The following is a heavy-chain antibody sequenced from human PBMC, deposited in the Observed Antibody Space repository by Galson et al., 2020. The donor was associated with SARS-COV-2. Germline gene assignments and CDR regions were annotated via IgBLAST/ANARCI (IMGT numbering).Heavy chain of an antibody. Sequence: SETLSLTCTVSGGSMSRYYWTWIRQPPGKGLEWIGYILYGGSTEYNPSLKSRVTMSVDTSKNQFSLKLSSVTAADTAVYYCAREYFGDYLVGFDIWGQGTTVTVSS. V-gene: IGHV4-59*01. CDR3: AREYFGDYLVGFDI. CDR2: ILYGGST. CDR1: GGSMSRYY. J-gene: IGHJ3*02. D-gene: IGHD4-17*01.